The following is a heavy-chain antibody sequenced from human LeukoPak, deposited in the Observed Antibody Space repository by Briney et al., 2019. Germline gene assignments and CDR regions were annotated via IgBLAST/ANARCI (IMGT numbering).Heavy chain of an antibody. CDR2: ISAYNGNT. V-gene: IGHV1-18*01. D-gene: IGHD1-26*01. CDR1: GGTFSSYA. Sequence: ASVKVSCKASGGTFSSYAISWVRQAPGQGLEWMGWISAYNGNTNYAQKLQGRVTMTTDTSTSTAYMELRSLRSDDTAVYYCAREGGGSYSGGFDPWGQGTLVTVSS. J-gene: IGHJ5*02. CDR3: AREGGGSYSGGFDP.